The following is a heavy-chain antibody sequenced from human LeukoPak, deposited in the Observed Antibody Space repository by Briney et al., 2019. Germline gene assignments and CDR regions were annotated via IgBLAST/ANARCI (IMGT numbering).Heavy chain of an antibody. CDR1: GYTFTGYY. CDR3: ARAYPIYDSSGYSGHELFDY. D-gene: IGHD3-22*01. CDR2: INPNSGGT. V-gene: IGHV1-2*02. J-gene: IGHJ4*02. Sequence: ASVKVSCKASGYTFTGYYMHWVRQAPGQGLEWMGWINPNSGGTNYAQKFQGRVTMTRDTSISTAYMELSRLRSGDTAVYYCARAYPIYDSSGYSGHELFDYWGQGTLVTVSS.